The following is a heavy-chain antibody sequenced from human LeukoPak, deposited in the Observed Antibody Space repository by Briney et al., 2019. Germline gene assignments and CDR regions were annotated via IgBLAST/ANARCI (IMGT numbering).Heavy chain of an antibody. V-gene: IGHV4-39*01. D-gene: IGHD3-22*01. Sequence: SETLSLTCTISGGSISSSSYYWDWIRQYPGKGLEWLGTIYYSGSTYYNASLKSRLFVSVDTSNNQFSLRLSFVTAADTAVYYCARRRYYDATGYLDWGQGTLITVSS. CDR3: ARRRYYDATGYLD. J-gene: IGHJ1*01. CDR2: IYYSGST. CDR1: GGSISSSSYY.